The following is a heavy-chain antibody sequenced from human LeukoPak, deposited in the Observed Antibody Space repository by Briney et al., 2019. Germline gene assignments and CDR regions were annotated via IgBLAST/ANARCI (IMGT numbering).Heavy chain of an antibody. D-gene: IGHD6-19*01. V-gene: IGHV1-18*01. Sequence: GASVKVSCKASGYTFTSYGISWVRQAPGQGLEWMGWISVYNDNTNYAQKLQGRVTMTTDTSTSTAYMEVRSLRSDDTAVYYCARGGSGWYPHSGFDPWGQGTLVTVSS. J-gene: IGHJ5*02. CDR2: ISVYNDNT. CDR3: ARGGSGWYPHSGFDP. CDR1: GYTFTSYG.